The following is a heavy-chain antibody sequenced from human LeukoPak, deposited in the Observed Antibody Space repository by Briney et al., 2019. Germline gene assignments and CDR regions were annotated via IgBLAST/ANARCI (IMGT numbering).Heavy chain of an antibody. CDR3: ARDHRANGNFVSATTFDF. J-gene: IGHJ4*02. CDR1: GYTFTSYA. Sequence: ASVNVSCKASGYTFTSYAMHWVRQAPGQRLEWVGWINAGNGNTKYSQRFQGRVTITRDTSASTAYVELSRLSSEDTAIYYCARDHRANGNFVSATTFDFWGQGTLVTVSS. V-gene: IGHV1-3*01. CDR2: INAGNGNT. D-gene: IGHD2/OR15-2a*01.